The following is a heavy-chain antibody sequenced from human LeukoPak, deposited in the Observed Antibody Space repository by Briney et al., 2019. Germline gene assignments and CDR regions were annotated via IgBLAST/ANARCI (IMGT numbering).Heavy chain of an antibody. J-gene: IGHJ4*02. CDR2: ISAYNGNT. V-gene: IGHV1-18*04. Sequence: ASVKVSCNASGYTFTIYYMHWVRHATRQALEWMRWISAYNGNTNYAQKLQGRVTMTTDTSTSTAYMELRILRSDHTAVYYCARDVMPEDGYCSSTSCPVFDYWGQGTLVTVSS. CDR3: ARDVMPEDGYCSSTSCPVFDY. D-gene: IGHD2-2*03. CDR1: GYTFTIYY.